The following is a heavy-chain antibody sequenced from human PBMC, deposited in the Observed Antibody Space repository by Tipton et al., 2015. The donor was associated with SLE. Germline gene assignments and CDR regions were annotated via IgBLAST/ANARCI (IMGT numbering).Heavy chain of an antibody. V-gene: IGHV3-72*01. CDR3: ARNLPLGALGG. D-gene: IGHD1-26*01. CDR2: IRNKANRYTT. Sequence: SLRLSCAASGFTFSDHYMDWVRQAPGKGLEWVGRIRNKANRYTTEYAASVKARFTISRDDSKNSLYLQMNSLRTEDTAVYYCARNLPLGALGGWGQGTLVTVSS. CDR1: GFTFSDHY. J-gene: IGHJ4*02.